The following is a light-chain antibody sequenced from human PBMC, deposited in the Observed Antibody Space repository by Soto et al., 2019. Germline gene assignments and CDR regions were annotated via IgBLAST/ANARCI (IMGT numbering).Light chain of an antibody. Sequence: QSVLTQPPSASGTPEQRVTISCSGSSSNIGSNTVNWYQQLPGTAPKLLIYSNNQRPSGVPDRFSGSKSGTSASLAISGLQSEDEADYYCEAWDESLNGWVFGGGTKLTVL. J-gene: IGLJ3*02. CDR1: SSNIGSNT. CDR3: EAWDESLNGWV. CDR2: SNN. V-gene: IGLV1-44*01.